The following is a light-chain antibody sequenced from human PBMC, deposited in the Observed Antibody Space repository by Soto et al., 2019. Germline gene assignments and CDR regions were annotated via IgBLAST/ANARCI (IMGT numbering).Light chain of an antibody. J-gene: IGKJ5*01. CDR3: QQYGSPIT. V-gene: IGKV3-15*01. CDR2: DAS. Sequence: EIVMTQSPATLSVSPGERATLSCRASQSLSSNLAWYQQKPGQAPRLLIYDASTRATAIPARFSGSGSGTEFTLTITSLQSEDFAVYYCQQYGSPITFGQGTRLEIK. CDR1: QSLSSN.